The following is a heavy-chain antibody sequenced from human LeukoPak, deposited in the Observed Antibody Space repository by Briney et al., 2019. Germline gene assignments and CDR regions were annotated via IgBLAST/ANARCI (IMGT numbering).Heavy chain of an antibody. D-gene: IGHD3-22*01. Sequence: GGSLRLSCAASGFTFSSYAMSWVRQAPGKGLEWVSAISGSGGSTYYADSVKGRFTISRDNSKNTLYLQMNSPRAEDTAVYYCAKGPGNYYDSSGYLYYFDYWGQGTLVTVSS. CDR3: AKGPGNYYDSSGYLYYFDY. CDR1: GFTFSSYA. V-gene: IGHV3-23*01. CDR2: ISGSGGST. J-gene: IGHJ4*02.